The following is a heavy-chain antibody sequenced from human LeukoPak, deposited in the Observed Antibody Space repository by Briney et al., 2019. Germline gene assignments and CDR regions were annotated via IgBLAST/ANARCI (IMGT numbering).Heavy chain of an antibody. V-gene: IGHV4-39*01. CDR3: ARHSGADLLWFGESFQCFDY. CDR1: GGSISSSSYY. Sequence: PSETLSLTCTVSGGSISSSSYYWGWVRQPPGKGLEWIGSIYYSGSTYYNPSLKSRVTISVDTSKNQFSLKLSSVTAADTAVYYCARHSGADLLWFGESFQCFDYWGQGTLVTVSS. CDR2: IYYSGST. D-gene: IGHD3-10*01. J-gene: IGHJ4*02.